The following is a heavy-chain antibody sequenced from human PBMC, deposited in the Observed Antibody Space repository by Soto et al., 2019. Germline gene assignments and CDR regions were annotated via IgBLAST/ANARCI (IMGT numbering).Heavy chain of an antibody. CDR2: VYWSDEK. CDR3: AHKEYYFDTGTYYNVRWFEP. V-gene: IGHV2-5*01. D-gene: IGHD3-10*01. J-gene: IGHJ5*02. CDR1: GFSLQSSGVG. Sequence: CGPTLVNPPPTLPLTCTFSGFSLQSSGVGVAWIGQPSGDDLEWLALVYWSDEKRYSPSLKNRLTITKDTCKNEVVLTMTNMEPLDTATYYCAHKEYYFDTGTYYNVRWFEPWGQGILVTVSS.